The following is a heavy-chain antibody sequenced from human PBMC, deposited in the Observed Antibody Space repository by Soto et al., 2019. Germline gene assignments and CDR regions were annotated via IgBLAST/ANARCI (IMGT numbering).Heavy chain of an antibody. V-gene: IGHV3-21*01. Sequence: CGSLRLSGAASGITLSTYSMNWVRHAPGKGLEWVSSISSSTSYIYYADSVKGRFTISRDNAKNSLYLQMNSLRAEDTAVYYCATLCSSWHFDYWRQGTLVTVSS. CDR2: ISSSTSYI. D-gene: IGHD6-13*01. CDR3: ATLCSSWHFDY. CDR1: GITLSTYS. J-gene: IGHJ4*02.